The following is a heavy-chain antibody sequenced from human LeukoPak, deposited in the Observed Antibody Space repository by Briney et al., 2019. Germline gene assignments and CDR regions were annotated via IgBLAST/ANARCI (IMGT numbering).Heavy chain of an antibody. CDR2: IKQDGNEK. Sequence: GGSLRLSCAASGFTFSSYWMSWVRQASGKGLEWVANIKQDGNEKYYVDSVKGRFTISRDNAKNSLYLQMDSLRAEDTAVYYCARDKVVGATYFDNWGQGTLVTVSS. CDR1: GFTFSSYW. V-gene: IGHV3-7*01. CDR3: ARDKVVGATYFDN. J-gene: IGHJ4*02. D-gene: IGHD1-26*01.